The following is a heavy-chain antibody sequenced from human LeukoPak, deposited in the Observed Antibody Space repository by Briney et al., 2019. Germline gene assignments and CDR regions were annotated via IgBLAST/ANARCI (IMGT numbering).Heavy chain of an antibody. CDR2: ISGSGNRT. J-gene: IGHJ4*02. D-gene: IGHD6-19*01. CDR1: GFTFSSYA. CDR3: AKEQWLVPIFDY. Sequence: GGSLRLSCAASGFTFSSYAMSWVRQAPGKGLEWVSSISGSGNRTYYADSVKGRFTISRDNSKNTLYLQMNSLRAEDTAVYYCAKEQWLVPIFDYWGQGTLVTVSS. V-gene: IGHV3-23*01.